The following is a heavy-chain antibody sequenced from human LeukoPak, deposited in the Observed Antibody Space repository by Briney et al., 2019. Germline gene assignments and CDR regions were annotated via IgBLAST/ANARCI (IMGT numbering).Heavy chain of an antibody. CDR2: INHSGST. Sequence: SETLSLTCAVYGGSSSGYYWSWIRQPPGKGLEWIGEINHSGSTNYNPSLKSRVTISVDTSKNQFSLKLSSVTAADTAVYYCARWYGSGSQFDYWGQGTLVTVSS. D-gene: IGHD3-10*01. V-gene: IGHV4-34*01. J-gene: IGHJ4*02. CDR3: ARWYGSGSQFDY. CDR1: GGSSSGYY.